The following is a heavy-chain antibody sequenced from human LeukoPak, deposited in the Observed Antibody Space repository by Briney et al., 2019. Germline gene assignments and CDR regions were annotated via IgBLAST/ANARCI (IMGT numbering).Heavy chain of an antibody. J-gene: IGHJ4*02. Sequence: GGSLRLSCAASGFTFDNYAMHWVRQPPGKSLEWVSLISGDGGSTYYADSVKGRFTVSRDNSKNSLYLQMNSLRTEDTALYYCAKDISRNFVVVPAADYWGQGTLVTVSS. CDR2: ISGDGGST. V-gene: IGHV3-43*02. CDR1: GFTFDNYA. CDR3: AKDISRNFVVVPAADY. D-gene: IGHD2-2*01.